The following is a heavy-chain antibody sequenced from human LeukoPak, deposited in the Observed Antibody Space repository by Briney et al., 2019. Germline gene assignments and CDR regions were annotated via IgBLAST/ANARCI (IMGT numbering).Heavy chain of an antibody. J-gene: IGHJ4*02. CDR1: GFTFDDYA. CDR2: ISGSGGTA. V-gene: IGHV3-23*01. D-gene: IGHD3-22*01. Sequence: GGSLRLSCAASGFTFDDYAMSWGRQAPGQGLEWVSAISGSGGTAYYADPVKGRFTISRDNSKNTLYLQMNSLRAEDTAVYYCAKKGYYDGSGYYMYYFDHWGQGTLVTVSS. CDR3: AKKGYYDGSGYYMYYFDH.